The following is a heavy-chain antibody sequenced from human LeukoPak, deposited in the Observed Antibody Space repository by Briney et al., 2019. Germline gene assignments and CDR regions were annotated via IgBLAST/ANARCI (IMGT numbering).Heavy chain of an antibody. CDR2: IRNKAYGETT. CDR1: GFTFGDYA. CDR3: SRVAFWVQNNDFWSGYPDY. V-gene: IGHV3-49*04. Sequence: GRSLRLSCTTSGFTFGDYAMTWVRQAPGKGLEWVGFIRNKAYGETTEYAASVKGRFTIPRDDSKSIAYLQMNSLKTEDTAVYYCSRVAFWVQNNDFWSGYPDYWGQGTLVTVSS. J-gene: IGHJ4*02. D-gene: IGHD3-3*01.